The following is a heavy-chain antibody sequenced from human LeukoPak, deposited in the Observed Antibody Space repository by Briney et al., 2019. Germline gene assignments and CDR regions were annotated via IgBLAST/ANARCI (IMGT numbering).Heavy chain of an antibody. D-gene: IGHD3-16*02. CDR1: GSSFSGYD. CDR3: ARVSFGGVIVAQDY. J-gene: IGHJ4*02. Sequence: SETLSLTCAVYGSSFSGYDWSWIRQPPGKELEWIGEINYSGSANYNESLKSRASVSVDKSKNQFSLRLTSVTAADTAVYYCARVSFGGVIVAQDYWGQGTLVTVSS. CDR2: INYSGSA. V-gene: IGHV4-34*01.